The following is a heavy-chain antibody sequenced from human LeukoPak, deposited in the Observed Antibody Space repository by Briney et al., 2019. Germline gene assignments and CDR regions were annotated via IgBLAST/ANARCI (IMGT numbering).Heavy chain of an antibody. CDR2: IKQDGSEK. Sequence: GGSLRLSCAASGFTFSSYWMSWVRQAPGKGLEWVANIKQDGSEKYYVDSVKGRFTISRDNAKKSLYLQMNSLRAEDTAVYYCARDHLFGIVVVPAFDYWGQGTLVTVSS. D-gene: IGHD2-2*01. CDR3: ARDHLFGIVVVPAFDY. V-gene: IGHV3-7*01. J-gene: IGHJ4*02. CDR1: GFTFSSYW.